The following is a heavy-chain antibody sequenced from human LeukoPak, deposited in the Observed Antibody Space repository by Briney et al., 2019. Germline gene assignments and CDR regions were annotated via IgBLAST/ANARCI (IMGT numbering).Heavy chain of an antibody. J-gene: IGHJ6*02. CDR2: NSWNSASI. Sequence: PGRSLRLSCAASGFTFDDFVMHWVRQAPGRGLEWVSGNSWNSASIGYADSVKGRFTISRDNANNFLYLHMNSLRPEDTALYYCTKDIRSRQFGDYGMDVWGQGTTVTVSS. D-gene: IGHD3-10*01. V-gene: IGHV3-9*01. CDR3: TKDIRSRQFGDYGMDV. CDR1: GFTFDDFV.